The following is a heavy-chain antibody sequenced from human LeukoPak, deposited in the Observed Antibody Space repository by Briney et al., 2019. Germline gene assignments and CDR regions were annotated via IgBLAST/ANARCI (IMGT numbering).Heavy chain of an antibody. V-gene: IGHV4-31*03. D-gene: IGHD2-15*01. J-gene: IGHJ4*02. CDR2: IYHSGSP. CDR1: GGXISSSGYY. CDR3: TRVGYCTGGSCYGLDH. Sequence: SETLSLTCTVSGGXISSSGYYWSWIRQHPGKGLEWVGYIYHSGSPYYNPSLKSRLTISVDTSKNQFSLKLSSVTAADTAVYYCTRVGYCTGGSCYGLDHWGQGTLVTVSS.